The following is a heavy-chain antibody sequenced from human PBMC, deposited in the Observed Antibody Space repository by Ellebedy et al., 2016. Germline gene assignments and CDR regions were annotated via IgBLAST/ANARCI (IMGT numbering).Heavy chain of an antibody. Sequence: GGSLRLSXAASGFPFSTYAMGWVRQAPGKGLEWVSAISGSGGITYYADSVKGRFTISRDTAKSMQYLQMNSLRGEDTAVYYCAKVEDTGYPGGYFDYWGQGTLVTVSS. D-gene: IGHD5-12*01. V-gene: IGHV3-23*01. CDR1: GFPFSTYA. J-gene: IGHJ4*02. CDR3: AKVEDTGYPGGYFDY. CDR2: ISGSGGIT.